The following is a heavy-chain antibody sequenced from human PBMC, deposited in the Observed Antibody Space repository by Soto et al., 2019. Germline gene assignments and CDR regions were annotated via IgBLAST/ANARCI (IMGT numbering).Heavy chain of an antibody. CDR3: ARDNSRTFPAAPGDKKSDSSGWWFDP. D-gene: IGHD6-13*01. CDR2: INHSGST. CDR1: GGSFSGYY. Sequence: SETLSLTCAVYGGSFSGYYWTWIRQPPGTGLEWSGEINHSGSTNYNPSHKGRVTVTRATSTSTGYMELNSLTSEDTAIYYCARDNSRTFPAAPGDKKSDSSGWWFDPWGQGTLVTVSS. J-gene: IGHJ5*02. V-gene: IGHV4-34*10.